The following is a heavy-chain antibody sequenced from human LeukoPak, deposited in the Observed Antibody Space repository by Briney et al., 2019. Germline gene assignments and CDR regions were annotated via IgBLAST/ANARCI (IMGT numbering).Heavy chain of an antibody. J-gene: IGHJ6*02. V-gene: IGHV3-11*01. Sequence: PGGSLRLSCAASGFTFSDYYMSWIRQAPGKGLEWVSYISSSGITIYYADSVKGRFTISRDNAKNSLYLQMNSLRAEDTAVYYCARGDVDTAMVTRRSRIWFGESPYGMDVWGQGTTVTVSS. CDR2: ISSSGITI. D-gene: IGHD5-18*01. CDR1: GFTFSDYY. CDR3: ARGDVDTAMVTRRSRIWFGESPYGMDV.